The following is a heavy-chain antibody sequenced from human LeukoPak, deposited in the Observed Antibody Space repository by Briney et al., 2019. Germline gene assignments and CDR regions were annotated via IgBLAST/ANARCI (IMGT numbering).Heavy chain of an antibody. J-gene: IGHJ5*02. CDR3: ARDGSSMGFDP. CDR2: IYYSGST. Sequence: SETLSLTCPVPGGSISSYYWSWIRKPPGRGLEWIGYIYYSGSTNYNPSLKSRVTISVDTSKNQFSLKLSSVTAADTAVYYCARDGSSMGFDPWGQGTLVTVSS. CDR1: GGSISSYY. D-gene: IGHD2-8*01. V-gene: IGHV4-59*12.